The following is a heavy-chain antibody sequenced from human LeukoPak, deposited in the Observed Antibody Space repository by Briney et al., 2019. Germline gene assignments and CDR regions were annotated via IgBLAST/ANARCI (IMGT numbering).Heavy chain of an antibody. Sequence: GGSLRLSCAASGFTFSDYYMSWIRQAPGKGLEWVSYISSSGSTIFYADSVKGRFTISRDNAKNSLYLQMNSLRAEDTAVYYCARDPGSGYEEHFDYWGQGTLVTVSS. D-gene: IGHD5-12*01. J-gene: IGHJ4*02. CDR1: GFTFSDYY. V-gene: IGHV3-11*01. CDR3: ARDPGSGYEEHFDY. CDR2: ISSSGSTI.